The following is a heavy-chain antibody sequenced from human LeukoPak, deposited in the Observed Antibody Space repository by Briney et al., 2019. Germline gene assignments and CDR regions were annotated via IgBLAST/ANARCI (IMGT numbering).Heavy chain of an antibody. CDR3: ASYSDGYNSGAFDY. V-gene: IGHV5-51*01. CDR1: GYSFTSYW. D-gene: IGHD5-24*01. J-gene: IGHJ4*02. CDR2: IYPGDSDT. Sequence: GESLKISCKGSGYSFTSYWIGWVRQMPGKGLEWMGIIYPGDSDTRYSPSFQGQVTISADKSISTAYLQWSSLKASYSAIYYCASYSDGYNSGAFDYWGQGTLVTVSS.